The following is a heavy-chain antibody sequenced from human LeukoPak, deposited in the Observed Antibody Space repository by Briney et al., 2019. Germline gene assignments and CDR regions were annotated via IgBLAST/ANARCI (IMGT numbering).Heavy chain of an antibody. J-gene: IGHJ4*02. CDR1: GFTFSSYS. CDR2: IKQDGSEK. D-gene: IGHD3-22*01. CDR3: ARRDSQRGKYDSSGFFSI. Sequence: GGSLRLSCAASGFTFSSYSMNWVRQAPGKGLEWVANIKQDGSEKYYVDSVKGRFTISRDNAKNSLYLQMNSLRAEDTAVYYCARRDSQRGKYDSSGFFSIWGQGTLVTVSS. V-gene: IGHV3-7*01.